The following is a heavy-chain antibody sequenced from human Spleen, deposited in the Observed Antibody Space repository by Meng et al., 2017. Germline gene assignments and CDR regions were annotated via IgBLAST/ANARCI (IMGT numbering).Heavy chain of an antibody. Sequence: SQTRSLTCAVYGGSFSGYYWSWIRQPPGKGLEWIGEINHSGSTNYNPSLKSRVTMSVDTSKNQFSLKLSSVTATDTAVYYCTRGGDYGDSDFDYWGQGTLVTVSS. CDR2: INHSGST. D-gene: IGHD4-17*01. J-gene: IGHJ4*02. CDR1: GGSFSGYY. V-gene: IGHV4-34*01. CDR3: TRGGDYGDSDFDY.